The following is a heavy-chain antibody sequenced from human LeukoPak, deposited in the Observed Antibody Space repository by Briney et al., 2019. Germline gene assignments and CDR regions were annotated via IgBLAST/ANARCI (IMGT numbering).Heavy chain of an antibody. V-gene: IGHV4-59*01. CDR2: IYYSGST. J-gene: IGHJ3*02. CDR1: GGSISSYY. Sequence: KPSETLSLTCTVSGGSISSYYWSWIRQPPGKGLEWIGYIYYSGSTNYNPSLKSRVTISVDTSKNQFSLKLSSVTAADTAAYYCAREVQLSAFDIWGQGTMVTVSS. CDR3: AREVQLSAFDI.